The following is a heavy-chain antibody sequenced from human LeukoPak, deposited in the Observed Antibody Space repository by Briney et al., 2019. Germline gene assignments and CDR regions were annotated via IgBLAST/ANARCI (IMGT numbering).Heavy chain of an antibody. V-gene: IGHV3-23*01. J-gene: IGHJ4*02. Sequence: GGSLRLSCAASGFTFNNYGMSWVRQAPGKGLEWVSSISGSGVTTYYADSVKGRFTISRDNAKNSLYLQMNSLRAEDTAVYYCAILGIAVADFDYWGQGTLVTVSS. CDR2: ISGSGVTT. CDR3: AILGIAVADFDY. D-gene: IGHD6-19*01. CDR1: GFTFNNYG.